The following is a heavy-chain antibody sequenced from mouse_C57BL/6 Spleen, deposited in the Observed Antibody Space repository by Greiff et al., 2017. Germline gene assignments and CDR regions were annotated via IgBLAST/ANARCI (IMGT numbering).Heavy chain of an antibody. V-gene: IGHV1-81*01. CDR2: IYPRSGNP. CDR1: GYTFTSYG. Sequence: QVQLQPSGAELARPGASVKLSCKASGYTFTSYGLSWVKQRTGQGLEWIGEIYPRSGNPYYNEKFKGKATLTADQSSSTAYMELRRLTSADSAVYFCARPGSAQATAYFDYWGQGTTLTVSS. CDR3: ARPGSAQATAYFDY. D-gene: IGHD3-2*02. J-gene: IGHJ2*01.